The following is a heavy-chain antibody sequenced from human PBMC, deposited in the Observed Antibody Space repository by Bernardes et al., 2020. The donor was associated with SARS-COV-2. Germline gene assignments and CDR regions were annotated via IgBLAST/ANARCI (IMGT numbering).Heavy chain of an antibody. V-gene: IGHV3-74*01. CDR3: ARAGQFYFEY. J-gene: IGHJ4*02. CDR1: GFSFSTSC. CDR2: INSDWSVI. Sequence: GGSLRLSCAASGFSFSTSCVHWVRQTPGKGLVWVSRINSDWSVIDYSDSVKGRFTISRDNAKNTLYLQMNSLRVDDTAVYYCARAGQFYFEYWGQGTLVTVSS.